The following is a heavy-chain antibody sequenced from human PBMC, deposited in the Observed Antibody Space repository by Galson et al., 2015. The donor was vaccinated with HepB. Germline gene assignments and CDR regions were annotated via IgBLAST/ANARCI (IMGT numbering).Heavy chain of an antibody. Sequence: SLRLSCAASGFTFSSHWMHWVRQAPGKGLVWGSSVSAGGSSTYYADSVKGRFTISRDNSKNTLFLQMKNLRAEDTAVYYCAKRGYFDYWGQGTLVTVSS. CDR1: GFTFSSHW. CDR3: AKRGYFDY. CDR2: VSAGGSST. V-gene: IGHV3-74*01. D-gene: IGHD3-16*01. J-gene: IGHJ4*02.